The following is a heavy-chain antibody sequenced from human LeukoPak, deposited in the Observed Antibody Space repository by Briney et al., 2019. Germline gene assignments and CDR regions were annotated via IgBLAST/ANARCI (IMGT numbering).Heavy chain of an antibody. Sequence: SQTLSFTGAISGDRVSSNSATWNWIRQSPSRGLEWLGRTYYRSKWYNDYAVSVRSRITINPDTSKNQFSLQLNSVTPEDTAVYYGAKKSGAFDIWGQGRMVTVSS. CDR1: GDRVSSNSAT. V-gene: IGHV6-1*01. CDR2: TYYRSKWYN. J-gene: IGHJ3*02. CDR3: AKKSGAFDI.